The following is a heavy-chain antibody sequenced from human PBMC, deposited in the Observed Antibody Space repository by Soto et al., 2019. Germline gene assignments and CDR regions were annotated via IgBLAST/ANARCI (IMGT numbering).Heavy chain of an antibody. D-gene: IGHD6-13*01. CDR2: ISSSSNYI. CDR1: GFTFSPYS. Sequence: GSLRLSGAASGFTFSPYSMNWVRQAPGKGLEWVSSISSSSNYIYYADSMKGRFTISRDYAKNSLYLQMNSLRAKDTAVYYCARAGYGSSWYFDYWGQGTQVTVSS. J-gene: IGHJ4*02. V-gene: IGHV3-21*01. CDR3: ARAGYGSSWYFDY.